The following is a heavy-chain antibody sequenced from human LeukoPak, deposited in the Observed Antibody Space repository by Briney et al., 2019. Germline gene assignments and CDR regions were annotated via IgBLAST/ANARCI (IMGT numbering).Heavy chain of an antibody. CDR2: ISSSSSYI. J-gene: IGHJ4*02. CDR1: GFTFSSYS. CDR3: ASKIWLSSGWYLY. D-gene: IGHD6-19*01. V-gene: IGHV3-21*01. Sequence: PGGSLRLSCAASGFTFSSYSMNWVRQAPGKGLEWVSSISSSSSYIYYADSVKGRFTISRDNAKNSLYLQMNSLRAEDTAVYYCASKIWLSSGWYLYWDQGTLVTVSS.